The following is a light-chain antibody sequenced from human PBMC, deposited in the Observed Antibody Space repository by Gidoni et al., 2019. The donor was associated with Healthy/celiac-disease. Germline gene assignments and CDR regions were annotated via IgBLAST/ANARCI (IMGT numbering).Light chain of an antibody. CDR1: SSNIGSNT. J-gene: IGLJ2*01. CDR2: SSN. CDR3: AAWDDSLNGPV. Sequence: QSVLTQPPSASVTPGQRVTISCSGSSSNIGSNTVNWYQQLPGTAPKPLIYSSNQRPSGVPDRFSGSKSGTSASLAISGLQSEDEADYYCAAWDDSLNGPVFGGGTKLTVL. V-gene: IGLV1-44*01.